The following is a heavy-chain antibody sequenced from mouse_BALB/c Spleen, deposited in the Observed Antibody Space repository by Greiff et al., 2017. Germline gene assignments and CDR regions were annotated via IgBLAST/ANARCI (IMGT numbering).Heavy chain of an antibody. Sequence: EVNLVESGGGLVKPGGSLKLSCAASGFTFSDYYMYWVRQTPEKRLEWVATISDGGSYTYYPDSVKGRFTISRDNAKNNLYLQMSSLKSEDTAMYYCARGGAAWFAYWGQGTLVTVSA. V-gene: IGHV5-4*02. J-gene: IGHJ3*01. CDR3: ARGGAAWFAY. CDR1: GFTFSDYY. CDR2: ISDGGSYT.